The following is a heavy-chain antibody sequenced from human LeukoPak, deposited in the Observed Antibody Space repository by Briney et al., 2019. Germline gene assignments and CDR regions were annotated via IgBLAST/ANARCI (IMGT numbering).Heavy chain of an antibody. CDR3: ARGVDYYDRSGLDY. CDR1: GFSFSSFG. V-gene: IGHV3-30*03. Sequence: PGGSLRLSCVASGFSFSSFGMHWVRQAPGKGLEWVAVISYDGSNRYYADSVKGRFTISRDNAKNSLYLQMNSLRAEDTAVYYCARGVDYYDRSGLDYWGQGTLVTVSS. CDR2: ISYDGSNR. J-gene: IGHJ4*02. D-gene: IGHD3-22*01.